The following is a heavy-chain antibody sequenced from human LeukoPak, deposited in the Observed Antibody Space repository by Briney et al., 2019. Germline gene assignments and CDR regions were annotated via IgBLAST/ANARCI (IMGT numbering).Heavy chain of an antibody. Sequence: TPSETLSLTCAVSGGSISSSNWWSWVRQPPGKGLEWIGEINHSGSTNYNPSLKSRVTISVDTSKNQFSLKLSSVTAADTAVYYCASTPRAGSGWYKDAFDIWGQGTMVTVSS. CDR3: ASTPRAGSGWYKDAFDI. V-gene: IGHV4-4*02. J-gene: IGHJ3*02. CDR1: GGSISSSNW. D-gene: IGHD6-19*01. CDR2: INHSGST.